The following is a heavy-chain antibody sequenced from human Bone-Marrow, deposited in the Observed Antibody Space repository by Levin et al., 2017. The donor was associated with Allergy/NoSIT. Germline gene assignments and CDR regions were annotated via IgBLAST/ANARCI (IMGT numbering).Heavy chain of an antibody. Sequence: ASVKVSCKAPGDTFSSYDINWVRQASGQGLEWMGWMNPKSGNTVYAQKFQGRVTMTRNTSISTAYMDLSSLRSDDTAVYYCATGQGHLVGPPWGQGTLVTVSS. J-gene: IGHJ5*02. CDR2: MNPKSGNT. CDR1: GDTFSSYD. V-gene: IGHV1-8*01. CDR3: ATGQGHLVGPP. D-gene: IGHD6-6*01.